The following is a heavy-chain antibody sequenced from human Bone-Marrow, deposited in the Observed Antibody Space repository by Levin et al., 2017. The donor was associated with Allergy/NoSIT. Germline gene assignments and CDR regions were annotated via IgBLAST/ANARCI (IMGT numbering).Heavy chain of an antibody. J-gene: IGHJ1*01. V-gene: IGHV1-46*01. D-gene: IGHD2-15*01. CDR3: ARGGGGYCSGGSCPEYFQH. Sequence: ASVKVSCKASGYTFTSYYMHWVRQAPGQGLEWMGIINPSGGSTSYAQKFQGRVTMTRDTSTSTVYMELSSLRSEDTAVYYCARGGGGYCSGGSCPEYFQHWGQGTLVTVSS. CDR1: GYTFTSYY. CDR2: INPSGGST.